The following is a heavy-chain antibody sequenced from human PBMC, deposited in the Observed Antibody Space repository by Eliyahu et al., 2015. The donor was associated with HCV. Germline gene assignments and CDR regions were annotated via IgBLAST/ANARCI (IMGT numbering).Heavy chain of an antibody. V-gene: IGHV4-30-4*08. CDR2: IYYSGSA. D-gene: IGHD5/OR15-5a*01. J-gene: IGHJ4*02. Sequence: QVQLQESGPGLVKPSQTLSLTCTVSGASISIGDYYWSWIRQSPEKGLEWIGYIYYSGSAYYNPSLKSRVTLSVDTFKNQFSLKLSSVTAADTAVYYCARVPGHSVGVLDYWGQGTQVTVSS. CDR3: ARVPGHSVGVLDY. CDR1: GASISIGDYY.